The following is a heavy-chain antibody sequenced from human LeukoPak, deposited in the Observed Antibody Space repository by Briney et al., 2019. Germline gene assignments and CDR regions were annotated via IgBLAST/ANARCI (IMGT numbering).Heavy chain of an antibody. D-gene: IGHD4-17*01. J-gene: IGHJ3*02. CDR1: GGSISSSSYY. CDR2: IYYSGST. Sequence: SETLSLTCTVSGGSISSSSYYWGWVRQPPGKGLEWIGSIYYSGSTYYNPSLKSRVTISVDTSKNQFSLKLSSVTAADTAVYYCATPYGDYAYAFDIWGQGTMVTVSS. CDR3: ATPYGDYAYAFDI. V-gene: IGHV4-39*01.